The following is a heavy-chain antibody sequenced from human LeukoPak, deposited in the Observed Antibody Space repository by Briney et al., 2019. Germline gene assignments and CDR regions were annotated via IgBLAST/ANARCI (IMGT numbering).Heavy chain of an antibody. J-gene: IGHJ4*02. Sequence: GGSLRLSCAASGFTSTYFWMTWVRQAPGKGLEWVANIKNDGSQKYYADSVEGRFTISRDNAKHLLYLQMHGLRADDTAVYYCVWGHYGDYTGQGTLVTVSS. CDR3: VWGHYGDY. V-gene: IGHV3-7*03. D-gene: IGHD1-26*01. CDR1: GFTSTYFW. CDR2: IKNDGSQK.